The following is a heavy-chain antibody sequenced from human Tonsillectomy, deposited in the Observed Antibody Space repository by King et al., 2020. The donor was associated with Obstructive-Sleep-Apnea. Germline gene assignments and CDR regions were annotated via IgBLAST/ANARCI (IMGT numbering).Heavy chain of an antibody. Sequence: QLQESGPGLVKPSETLSLTCTVSGYSISSGYYWGWIRQPPGKGLEWIGSVYHSGSTYYNPSLQSRVFISVETSKNQFSLRLGSVTAEDTAVYYCARGFYYDSSGYYWGYYFDSWGQGTLVTVSS. J-gene: IGHJ4*02. D-gene: IGHD3-22*01. CDR2: VYHSGST. CDR1: GYSISSGYY. V-gene: IGHV4-38-2*02. CDR3: ARGFYYDSSGYYWGYYFDS.